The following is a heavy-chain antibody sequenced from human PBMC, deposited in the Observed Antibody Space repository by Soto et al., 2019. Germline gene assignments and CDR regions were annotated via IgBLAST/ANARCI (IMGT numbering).Heavy chain of an antibody. J-gene: IGHJ3*02. D-gene: IGHD2-15*01. CDR1: GFTFSSYG. CDR3: AREHCSGGSCPFDI. CDR2: IWYDGSNK. V-gene: IGHV3-33*01. Sequence: QVQLVESGGGVVQPGRSLRLSCAASGFTFSSYGMHWVRQAPGKGLEWVAVIWYDGSNKYYADSVKGRFTISRDNSKNTLYLQMNSLRAEDTAVYYCAREHCSGGSCPFDIRGQGTMVTVSS.